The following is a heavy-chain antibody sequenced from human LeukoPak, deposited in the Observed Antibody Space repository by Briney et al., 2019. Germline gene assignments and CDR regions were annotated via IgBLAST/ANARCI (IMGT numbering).Heavy chain of an antibody. CDR3: ARGVRDSSGREYFQH. CDR1: GYTFTSYD. V-gene: IGHV1-8*01. CDR2: MNPNSGNT. Sequence: ASVKVSCKASGYTFTSYDINWVRQATGQGLEWMGWMNPNSGNTGYAQKFQGRVTMTRNTSINTAYMELSSLRSEDTAVFYCARGVRDSSGREYFQHWGQGTLVTVSS. D-gene: IGHD3-22*01. J-gene: IGHJ1*01.